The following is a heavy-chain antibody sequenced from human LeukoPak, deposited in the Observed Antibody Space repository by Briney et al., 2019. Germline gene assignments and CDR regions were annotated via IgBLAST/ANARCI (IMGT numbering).Heavy chain of an antibody. J-gene: IGHJ3*02. CDR2: ISAYNGNT. Sequence: ASVKVSCKASGYTFTGYYMHWVRQAPGQGLEWMGWISAYNGNTNYAQKLQGRVTMTTDTSTSTAYMELRSLRSDDTAVYYCARANYYDSSGYPIAFDIWGQGTMVTVSS. V-gene: IGHV1-18*04. CDR1: GYTFTGYY. CDR3: ARANYYDSSGYPIAFDI. D-gene: IGHD3-22*01.